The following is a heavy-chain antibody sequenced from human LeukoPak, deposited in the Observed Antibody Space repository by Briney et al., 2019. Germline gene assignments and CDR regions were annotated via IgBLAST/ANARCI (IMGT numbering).Heavy chain of an antibody. J-gene: IGHJ4*02. Sequence: GGSLRPSCAASGFTFTNHWMHWVRQAPGKGLVWVSRIRPDGRETNHADSVKGRFTISRDNSKNTLYLQMNSLRVEDTAVYYCAKDGALWGQGSLVTVSS. CDR2: IRPDGRET. V-gene: IGHV3-74*01. CDR3: AKDGAL. CDR1: GFTFTNHW.